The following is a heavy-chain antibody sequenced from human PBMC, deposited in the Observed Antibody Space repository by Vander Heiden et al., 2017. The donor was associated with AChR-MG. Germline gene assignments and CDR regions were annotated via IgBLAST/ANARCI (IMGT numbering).Heavy chain of an antibody. Sequence: QVQLVESGGGVVQPGRSLRLSCAASGFTFSSYAMHWVRQAPGKGLEWVAVISYDGSNKYYADSVKGRFTISRDNSKNTLYLQMNSLRAEDTAVYYCAREFLSGNYGYFDYWGHGTLVTVSS. J-gene: IGHJ4*01. CDR1: GFTFSSYA. CDR3: AREFLSGNYGYFDY. V-gene: IGHV3-30-3*01. CDR2: ISYDGSNK. D-gene: IGHD1-26*01.